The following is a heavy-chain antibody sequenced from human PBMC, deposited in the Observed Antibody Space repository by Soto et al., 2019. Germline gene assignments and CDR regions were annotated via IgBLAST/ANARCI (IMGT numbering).Heavy chain of an antibody. Sequence: QVQLVQSGAEVKKPGASVKVSCKASGYTFTSYGISWVRQAPGQGLEWMGWISAYNGNTNYAQKLQGRVTMTTNTSTSTDDLELMSRRSDDTAVYYCARCRHLRGGSWHRNDYGGQGTLVTVSS. CDR1: GYTFTSYG. V-gene: IGHV1-18*04. J-gene: IGHJ4*02. CDR3: ARCRHLRGGSWHRNDY. D-gene: IGHD6-13*01. CDR2: ISAYNGNT.